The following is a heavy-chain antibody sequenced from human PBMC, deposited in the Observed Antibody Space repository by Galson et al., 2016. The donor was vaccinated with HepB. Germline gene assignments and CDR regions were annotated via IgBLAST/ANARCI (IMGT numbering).Heavy chain of an antibody. CDR3: ARGGSWAGY. V-gene: IGHV3-53*01. Sequence: SLRLSCAASGFIFSNYNMNWVRQAPGKGLEWLSVIYSGGNTFYADSVKGRFTISRDNSKNTLYLQMNSLKAEDTAVYYCARGGSWAGYWGQGTLVTVSS. CDR1: GFIFSNYN. J-gene: IGHJ4*02. CDR2: IYSGGNT. D-gene: IGHD3-10*01.